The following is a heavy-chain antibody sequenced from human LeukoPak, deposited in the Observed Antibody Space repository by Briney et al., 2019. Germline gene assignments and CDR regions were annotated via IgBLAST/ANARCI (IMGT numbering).Heavy chain of an antibody. Sequence: PGGSLRLSCAASGFTFSGYAMSWVRQAPGEGRGWVSVISGSGGSTYYADSVEGRFTISRDNSKSTLYLQMNCVRAEDTAVNDSAKGFSPTESYESYYDAMDVWGKGTTVTVSS. CDR2: ISGSGGST. D-gene: IGHD3-10*01. CDR3: AKGFSPTESYESYYDAMDV. CDR1: GFTFSGYA. V-gene: IGHV3-23*01. J-gene: IGHJ6*04.